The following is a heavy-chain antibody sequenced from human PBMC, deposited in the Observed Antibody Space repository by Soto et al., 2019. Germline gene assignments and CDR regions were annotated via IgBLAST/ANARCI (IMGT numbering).Heavy chain of an antibody. J-gene: IGHJ4*02. CDR3: AIDCSSTSCPRPGY. CDR1: GGTFSSYS. Sequence: QVQLVQSGAEVRKPGSSVKVSCKVSGGTFSSYSIGWVRQAPGQGLEWMGRIIPILGIANYAQKFQGRVTITADKATRTAYMELSSPRSEDTAVYYCAIDCSSTSCPRPGYWGAGTLVTVAS. V-gene: IGHV1-69*08. CDR2: IIPILGIA. D-gene: IGHD2-2*01.